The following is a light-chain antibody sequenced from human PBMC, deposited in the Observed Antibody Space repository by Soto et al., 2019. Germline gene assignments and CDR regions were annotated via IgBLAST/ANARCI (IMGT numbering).Light chain of an antibody. CDR1: SSDVRNYHL. CDR3: CSYGGSSTSDV. Sequence: QSALTQPASVSGSPGQSITISCTGSSSDVRNYHLVSWYQQYPGKAPKLIIYEGSKRPSGVSNRFSGSRSGNTASLTISGLQPEDEADYYCCSYGGSSTSDVYGTGTQVTVL. V-gene: IGLV2-23*01. CDR2: EGS. J-gene: IGLJ1*01.